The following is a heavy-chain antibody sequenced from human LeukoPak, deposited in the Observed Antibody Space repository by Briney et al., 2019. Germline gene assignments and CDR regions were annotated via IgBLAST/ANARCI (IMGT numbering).Heavy chain of an antibody. Sequence: SETLSLTCTVSGGSISSSSYYWSWIRQPPGKGLEWIGYIYYSGSTNYNPSLKSRVTISVDASKNQFSLKLSSVTAADTAVYYCASSIAVAGKGDYYYYMDVWGKGTTVTISS. CDR2: IYYSGST. J-gene: IGHJ6*03. D-gene: IGHD6-19*01. CDR3: ASSIAVAGKGDYYYYMDV. V-gene: IGHV4-61*01. CDR1: GGSISSSSYY.